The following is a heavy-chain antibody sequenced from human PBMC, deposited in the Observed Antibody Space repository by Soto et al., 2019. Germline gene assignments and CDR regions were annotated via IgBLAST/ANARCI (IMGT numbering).Heavy chain of an antibody. CDR3: ARLRVPYGMDV. CDR1: GFTFSSYA. Sequence: GGSLRLSCAASGFTFSSYAMHWVRQAPGKGLEYVSAISSNGGSTYYANSVKGRFTISRDNSKNTLYLQMGSLRAEDMAVDCCARLRVPYGMDVWGQGTTVTVSS. V-gene: IGHV3-64*01. J-gene: IGHJ6*02. CDR2: ISSNGGST.